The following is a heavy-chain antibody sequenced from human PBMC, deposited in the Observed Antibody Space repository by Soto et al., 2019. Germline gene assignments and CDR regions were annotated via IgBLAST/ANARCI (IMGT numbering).Heavy chain of an antibody. Sequence: SETLSLTCAVYGGSFSTYYWSWIRQPPGKGLEWIGEINHSGSTIYNPSLKSRVTILIDTSKNQFSLKLTSVTAADTAVYYCAREAISAWGQATLVTVSS. CDR2: INHSGST. CDR3: AREAISA. CDR1: GGSFSTYY. J-gene: IGHJ5*02. D-gene: IGHD3-3*01. V-gene: IGHV4-34*01.